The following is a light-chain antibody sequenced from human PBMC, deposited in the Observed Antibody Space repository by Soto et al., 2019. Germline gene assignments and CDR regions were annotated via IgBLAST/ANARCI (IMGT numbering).Light chain of an antibody. J-gene: IGLJ2*01. V-gene: IGLV2-14*03. CDR3: SSYTSSSTSVV. CDR2: DVS. CDR1: SSDVGGYNY. Sequence: ALTQPASVSGSPGQSITISCTGTSSDVGGYNYVSWYQHHPGKAPKLMIYDVSNRPSGVSNRFSGSKSGNTASLTISGLQAEDEADYYCSSYTSSSTSVVFGGGTQLTVL.